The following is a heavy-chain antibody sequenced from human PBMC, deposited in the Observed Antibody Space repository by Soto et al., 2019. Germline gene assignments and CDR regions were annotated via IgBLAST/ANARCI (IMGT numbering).Heavy chain of an antibody. V-gene: IGHV1-69*13. CDR3: ARAGNSGYDHPVQFAF. CDR1: GGTFSSYA. D-gene: IGHD5-12*01. CDR2: IIPIFGTA. J-gene: IGHJ4*02. Sequence: SVKVSCKSSGGTFSSYAISWVRQAPGQGLEWMGGIIPIFGTANYAQKFQGRVTITADESTSTAYMELSSLRSEDTAVYYCARAGNSGYDHPVQFAFWGQGTLVTVSS.